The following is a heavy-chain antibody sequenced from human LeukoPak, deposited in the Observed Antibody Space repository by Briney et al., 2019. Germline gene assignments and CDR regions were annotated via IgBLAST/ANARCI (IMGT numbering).Heavy chain of an antibody. CDR2: IYYSGST. J-gene: IGHJ3*02. CDR3: ARQSTLLWFGEHGASEAFDI. D-gene: IGHD3-10*01. V-gene: IGHV4-59*08. CDR1: GGSISSYY. Sequence: PSETLSLTCTVSGGSISSYYWSWIRQPPGKGLEWIGYIYYSGSTNYNPSLKSRVTISVDTSKNQFSLKLSSVTAADTAVYYCARQSTLLWFGEHGASEAFDIWGQGTMVTVSS.